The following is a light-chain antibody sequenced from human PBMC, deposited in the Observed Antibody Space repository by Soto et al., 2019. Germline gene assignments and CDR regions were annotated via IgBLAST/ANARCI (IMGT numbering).Light chain of an antibody. Sequence: ALTQPASVSGSPGQSITISCTGTSSDVGGYNYVSWYQQHPGKAPKLMIYEVSNRPSGVSNRFSGSKSGNTASLTISGLQAEDEADYYCSSYTSSTGYVFGTGTKVTVL. CDR1: SSDVGGYNY. CDR2: EVS. V-gene: IGLV2-14*01. J-gene: IGLJ1*01. CDR3: SSYTSSTGYV.